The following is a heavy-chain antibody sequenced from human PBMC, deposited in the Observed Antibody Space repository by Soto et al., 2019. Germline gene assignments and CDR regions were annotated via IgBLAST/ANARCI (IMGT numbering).Heavy chain of an antibody. Sequence: DVQLVESGGGLVKTGGSLRLSCAASGFNFHTYTMTWVRQAPGKGLEWVSYISGTSETIFYADSVKGRFTISRDNAKNSLYLQLNSLRDEETAVYYGANGYCRSDNCQCTHLGQGTLVTVSS. CDR3: ANGYCRSDNCQCTH. CDR2: ISGTSETI. CDR1: GFNFHTYT. D-gene: IGHD2-2*03. J-gene: IGHJ4*02. V-gene: IGHV3-48*02.